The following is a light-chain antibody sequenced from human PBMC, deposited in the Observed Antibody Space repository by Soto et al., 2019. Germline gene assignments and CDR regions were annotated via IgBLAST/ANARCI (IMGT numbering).Light chain of an antibody. CDR2: DVS. CDR3: QHRANWPLT. CDR1: QSVSSY. J-gene: IGKJ4*01. Sequence: EIVLTQSPATLSLSPGERATLSCRASQSVSSYLAWYQQKPGQAPRLLLYDVSNRATGIPARFSGSGSGTDFTLTISSLEPEDFAVYYCQHRANWPLTFGGGTTVEIK. V-gene: IGKV3-11*01.